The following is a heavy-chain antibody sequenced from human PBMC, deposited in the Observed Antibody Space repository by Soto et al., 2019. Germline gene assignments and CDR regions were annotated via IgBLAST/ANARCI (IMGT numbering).Heavy chain of an antibody. V-gene: IGHV4-31*03. CDR3: ARDQDYSIDY. Sequence: SETLSLTCTVSGGSISSGGYYWSWIRQHPGKGLEWIGYIYYSGTTYYNPSLKSRVSISVDTSKNQFSLKPSSVTAADTAVYYCARDQDYSIDYWGQGTLVTVSS. CDR1: GGSISSGGYY. CDR2: IYYSGTT. J-gene: IGHJ4*02. D-gene: IGHD2-15*01.